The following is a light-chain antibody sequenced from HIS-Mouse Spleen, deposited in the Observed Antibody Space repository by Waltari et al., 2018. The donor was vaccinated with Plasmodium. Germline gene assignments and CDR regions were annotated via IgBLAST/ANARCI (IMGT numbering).Light chain of an antibody. CDR2: DVS. Sequence: QSALTQPRSVSGSPGQSVPISCPGLSSDVGSYTYVSWYQRNPGKAPKLMIYDVSKRPSGVPDRFSGSKSGNTASLTISGLQAEDEADYYCCSYAGSYTWVFGGGTKLTVL. CDR3: CSYAGSYTWV. V-gene: IGLV2-11*01. CDR1: SSDVGSYTY. J-gene: IGLJ2*01.